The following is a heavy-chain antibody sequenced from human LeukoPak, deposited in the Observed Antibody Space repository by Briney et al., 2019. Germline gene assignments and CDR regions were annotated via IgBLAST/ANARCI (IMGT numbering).Heavy chain of an antibody. V-gene: IGHV3-21*01. CDR2: ISSSSSYI. CDR1: GFTFSSYS. J-gene: IGHJ6*03. D-gene: IGHD3-22*01. CDR3: ARGYYDSSGYYCYMDV. Sequence: GGSLRLSCAASGFTFSSYSMNWVRQAPGKGLEWVSSISSSSSYIYYADSVKGRFTISRDNAKNSLYLQMNSLRAEDTAVYYCARGYYDSSGYYCYMDVWGKGTTVTVSS.